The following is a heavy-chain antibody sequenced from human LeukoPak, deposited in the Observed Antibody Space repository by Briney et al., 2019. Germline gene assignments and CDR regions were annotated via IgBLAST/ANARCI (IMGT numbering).Heavy chain of an antibody. V-gene: IGHV3-23*01. D-gene: IGHD4-23*01. Sequence: PGGSLRLSCAASGFTFSSYAMSWVRQAPGKGLEWVSAISGGGGGTYYADSVKGRFTISRDNSKNTLYLQMTSLNAEDTAVYHCAKPKGGDYGGNTDYYYYYYMDVWGKGTTVTVSS. CDR1: GFTFSSYA. CDR2: ISGGGGGT. CDR3: AKPKGGDYGGNTDYYYYYYMDV. J-gene: IGHJ6*03.